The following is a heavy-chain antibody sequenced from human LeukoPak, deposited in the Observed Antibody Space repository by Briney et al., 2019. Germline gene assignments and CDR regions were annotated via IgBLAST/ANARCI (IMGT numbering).Heavy chain of an antibody. J-gene: IGHJ4*02. CDR2: IRHDGSNK. Sequence: GRSLILSCTASGFTFSGFGMHWVRQAPGKGLEWVAFIRHDGSNKNYADSVKGRFTISRDNSKNTLYLQMNSLRAEDTAVYYCAKATPGFGEAPGDYWGQGTLVTVSS. CDR3: AKATPGFGEAPGDY. D-gene: IGHD3-10*01. V-gene: IGHV3-30*02. CDR1: GFTFSGFG.